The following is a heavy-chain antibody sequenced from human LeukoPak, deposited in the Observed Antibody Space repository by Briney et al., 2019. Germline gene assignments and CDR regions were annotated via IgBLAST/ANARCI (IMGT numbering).Heavy chain of an antibody. CDR3: AKDDDYVWGSYRYTHDY. Sequence: GGSLRLSCAASVFTFSSYAMSWVRQAQGKGLEWVSAMSGSGGSTYYADSVKGRFTISRDNSKNTLYLQMNSLRAEDTAVYYCAKDDDYVWGSYRYTHDYWGQGTLVTVSS. CDR2: MSGSGGST. J-gene: IGHJ4*02. D-gene: IGHD3-16*02. V-gene: IGHV3-23*01. CDR1: VFTFSSYA.